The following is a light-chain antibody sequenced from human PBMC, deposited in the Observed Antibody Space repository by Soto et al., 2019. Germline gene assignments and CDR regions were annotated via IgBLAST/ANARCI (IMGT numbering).Light chain of an antibody. CDR1: QNIRSNY. CDR3: QQYSASPRT. V-gene: IGKV3-20*01. J-gene: IGKJ1*01. Sequence: EIVLTQSPGTLSLSPGERATLPCRASQNIRSNYVAWYQQKPGQAPRLLIYGAFNRAGGIPYRFSGSGSGTDFTLTISRLEPEDFAVYYCQQYSASPRTFGHGTKVDI. CDR2: GAF.